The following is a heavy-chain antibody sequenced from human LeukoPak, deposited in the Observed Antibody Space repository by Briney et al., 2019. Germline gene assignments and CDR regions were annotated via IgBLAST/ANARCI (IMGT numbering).Heavy chain of an antibody. Sequence: GGSLRLSCAASGFTFSSYSMSWVRQAPGEGREWVSSISSSSSYIYYADSVKGRFTISRDNAKNSLYLQMNSLRAEDTAVYYCARLMVRGVDYYFDYWGQGTLVTVSS. CDR1: GFTFSSYS. CDR3: ARLMVRGVDYYFDY. J-gene: IGHJ4*02. V-gene: IGHV3-21*01. CDR2: ISSSSSYI. D-gene: IGHD3-10*01.